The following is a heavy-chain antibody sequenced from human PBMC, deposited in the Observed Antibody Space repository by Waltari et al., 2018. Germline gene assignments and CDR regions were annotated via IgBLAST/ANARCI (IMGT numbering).Heavy chain of an antibody. CDR3: AKENRDDITGTTGVDY. D-gene: IGHD1-7*01. CDR1: GFTFSSYG. V-gene: IGHV3-30*02. Sequence: QVQLVESGGGVVQPGGSLRLSCAASGFTFSSYGMHWVRQAPGKGLEWVAFIRYDGSNKYYADSVKGRFTISRDNSKNTLYLQMNSLRAEDTAVYYCAKENRDDITGTTGVDYWGQGTLVTVSS. J-gene: IGHJ4*02. CDR2: IRYDGSNK.